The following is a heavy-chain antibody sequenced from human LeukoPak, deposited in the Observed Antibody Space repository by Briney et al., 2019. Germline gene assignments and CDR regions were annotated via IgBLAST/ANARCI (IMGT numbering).Heavy chain of an antibody. CDR3: ATSPDIVVVPAAYFDY. CDR1: GGSITSYY. CDR2: IYYSGST. Sequence: PSETLSLTCTVSGGSITSYYWSWIRQPPGKGLEWIGYIYYSGSTNYNPSLKSRVTISVDTSKDQFSLKLSSVAAADTAVYYCATSPDIVVVPAAYFDYWGQGTLVTVSS. D-gene: IGHD2-2*01. J-gene: IGHJ4*02. V-gene: IGHV4-59*01.